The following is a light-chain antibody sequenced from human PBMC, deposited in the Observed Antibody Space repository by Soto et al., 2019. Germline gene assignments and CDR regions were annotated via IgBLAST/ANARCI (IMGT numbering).Light chain of an antibody. J-gene: IGLJ1*01. CDR3: SSYAGSNNYV. CDR2: EVT. Sequence: QSVLTQPPSASGSPGQSVTISCTGTSSDVGGYNYVSWYHQQPGKAPKLTIYEVTKRPSGVPDRFSGSKSGNTASLTVSGLQAEDEADYYCSSYAGSNNYVFGTGTKVTVL. CDR1: SSDVGGYNY. V-gene: IGLV2-8*01.